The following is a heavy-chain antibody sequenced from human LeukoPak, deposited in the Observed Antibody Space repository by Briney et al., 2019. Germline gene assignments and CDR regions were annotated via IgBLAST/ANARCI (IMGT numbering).Heavy chain of an antibody. V-gene: IGHV4-59*01. CDR1: GGSISDYF. CDR3: ARRGYYMDV. Sequence: TSETLSLTCTVSGGSISDYFWSWIRQPPGKGLEWIGYVYNSGNTNYNPSLKSRVTISVDTSKNQFSLKLSSVTAADTAVYYCARRGYYMDVWGKGTTVTISS. J-gene: IGHJ6*03. CDR2: VYNSGNT.